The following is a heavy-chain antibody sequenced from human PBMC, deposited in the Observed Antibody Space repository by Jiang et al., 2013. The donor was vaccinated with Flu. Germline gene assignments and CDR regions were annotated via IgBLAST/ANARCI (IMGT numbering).Heavy chain of an antibody. D-gene: IGHD3-22*01. CDR3: ARGGNDSSGYYLNWFDP. J-gene: IGHJ5*02. V-gene: IGHV4-34*01. CDR2: INHSGST. CDR1: GGSFSGYY. Sequence: LLKPSETLSLTCAVYGGSFSGYYWSWIRQPPGKGLEWIGEINHSGSTNYNPSLKSRVTISVDTSKNQFSLKLSSVTAADTAVYYCARGGNDSSGYYLNWFDPWGQGTLVTVSS.